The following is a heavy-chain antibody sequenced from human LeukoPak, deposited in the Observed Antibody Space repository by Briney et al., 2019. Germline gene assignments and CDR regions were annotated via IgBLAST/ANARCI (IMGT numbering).Heavy chain of an antibody. Sequence: KPSETLSLTCTVSGGSISTHLWSWVRQTAGQGLEWIGRVYPDGGPHYNPSLESRVTMSRDTSKNQFSLSLSSVTAADTSVYYCTRGLHTSLPLHWGQGIRVTVSA. CDR2: VYPDGGP. D-gene: IGHD5-18*01. J-gene: IGHJ4*02. V-gene: IGHV4-4*07. CDR1: GGSISTHL. CDR3: TRGLHTSLPLH.